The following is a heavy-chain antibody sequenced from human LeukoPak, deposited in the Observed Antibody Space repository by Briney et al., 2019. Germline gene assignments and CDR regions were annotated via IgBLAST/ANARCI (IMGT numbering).Heavy chain of an antibody. D-gene: IGHD2-2*01. V-gene: IGHV1-8*01. Sequence: ASVKVSCKASGYTFTSYDINWVRQATGQGLEWMGWMNPNSGNTGYAQKFQGRVTMTRNTSISTAYMELSSLRSEDTAVYYCAREYCSSTSCYRWDNWCDPWCQGTLVIVSS. CDR2: MNPNSGNT. CDR3: AREYCSSTSCYRWDNWCDP. CDR1: GYTFTSYD. J-gene: IGHJ5*02.